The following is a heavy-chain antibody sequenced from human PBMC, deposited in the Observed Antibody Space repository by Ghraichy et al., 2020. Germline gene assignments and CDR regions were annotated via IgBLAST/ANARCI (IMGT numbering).Heavy chain of an antibody. J-gene: IGHJ4*02. V-gene: IGHV3-53*01. CDR1: GFTVSSNY. D-gene: IGHD4-17*01. Sequence: GESLNISCAASGFTVSSNYMSWVRQAPGKGLEWVSVIYSGGNTYYADSVKGRFNISRDNSKNTLYLQMNSLRAEDTAVYYCARSTTLNLDYWGQGTLVTVSS. CDR3: ARSTTLNLDY. CDR2: IYSGGNT.